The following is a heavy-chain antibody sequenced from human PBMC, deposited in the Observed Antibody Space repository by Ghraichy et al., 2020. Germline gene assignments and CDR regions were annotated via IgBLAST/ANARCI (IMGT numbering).Heavy chain of an antibody. J-gene: IGHJ6*02. Sequence: SQTLSLTCAVYGGSFSGYYWSWIRQPPGKGLEWIGEINHSGSTNYNPSLKSRVTISVDTSKNQFSLKLSSVTAADTAVYYCARGRQRKIRPLGMDVWGQGTTVTVSS. CDR1: GGSFSGYY. CDR3: ARGRQRKIRPLGMDV. CDR2: INHSGST. V-gene: IGHV4-34*01.